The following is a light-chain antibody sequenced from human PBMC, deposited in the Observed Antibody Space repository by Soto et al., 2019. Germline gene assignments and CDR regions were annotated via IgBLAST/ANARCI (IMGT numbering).Light chain of an antibody. V-gene: IGLV2-11*01. Sequence: QSALTQPRSVSGSPGQSVTISCTGTSSDVGAYDHVSWYQQHPGKAPKLIIHDVNQRPSGVPDRLSGSKSGNTASLTISGLQAEDEADYYCCSFAAMSAYVFGTGTQLTVL. CDR3: CSFAAMSAYV. CDR1: SSDVGAYDH. J-gene: IGLJ1*01. CDR2: DVN.